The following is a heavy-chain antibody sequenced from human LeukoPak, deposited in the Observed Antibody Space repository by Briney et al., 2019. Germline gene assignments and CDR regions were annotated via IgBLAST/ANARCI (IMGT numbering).Heavy chain of an antibody. CDR1: GFTFSSYS. J-gene: IGHJ5*02. D-gene: IGHD4-17*01. CDR3: VRTLTRGANWFDP. Sequence: KPGGSLRLSCAASGFTFSSYSMNWVRQAPGKGLEWVSSISSSSSYIYYADSVKGRFTISRDNAKNSLYLQMNSLRAEDTAVYYCVRTLTRGANWFDPWGQGTLVTVSS. CDR2: ISSSSSYI. V-gene: IGHV3-21*01.